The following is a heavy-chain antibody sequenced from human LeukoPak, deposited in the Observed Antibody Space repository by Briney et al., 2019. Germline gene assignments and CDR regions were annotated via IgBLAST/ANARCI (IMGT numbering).Heavy chain of an antibody. CDR3: ARGLYDGDY. Sequence: ASVKVSCKASGYTFTYFGLSWVRQAPGQGPEWLGSISVHNGNTKYAPKFQGRVTITTDTSTSTAYLELRSLRSGDTAVYYCARGLYDGDYWGQGSLVTVSS. D-gene: IGHD3-22*01. V-gene: IGHV1-18*01. CDR2: ISVHNGNT. J-gene: IGHJ4*02. CDR1: GYTFTYFG.